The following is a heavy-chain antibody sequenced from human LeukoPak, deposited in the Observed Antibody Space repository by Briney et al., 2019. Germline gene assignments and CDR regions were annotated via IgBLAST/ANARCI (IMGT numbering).Heavy chain of an antibody. V-gene: IGHV3-64*01. CDR1: GFTFSSYA. CDR3: ARDLKAAAGSWRYYYYYGMDV. Sequence: GGSLRLSCAASGFTFSSYAMHWVRQAPGKGLEYVSAISSNGGSTYYANSVKGRFTISRDNSKNTLYLQMGSLRAEDMAVYYCARDLKAAAGSWRYYYYYGMDVWGQGTTVTVSS. J-gene: IGHJ6*01. CDR2: ISSNGGST. D-gene: IGHD6-13*01.